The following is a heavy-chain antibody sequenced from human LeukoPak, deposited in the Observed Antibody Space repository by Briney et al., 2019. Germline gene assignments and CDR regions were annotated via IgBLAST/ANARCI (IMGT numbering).Heavy chain of an antibody. D-gene: IGHD3-10*01. Sequence: GGSLRLSCAASGFTFSSYWMNWVRQAPGKGLEWVASIKQDGSEKYYADSVKGRFTISRDNAKNSLYLQMNSLRAEDTALYHCVRAAGSGYYFYMDVWGKGTTVTISS. CDR3: VRAAGSGYYFYMDV. CDR1: GFTFSSYW. V-gene: IGHV3-7*03. J-gene: IGHJ6*03. CDR2: IKQDGSEK.